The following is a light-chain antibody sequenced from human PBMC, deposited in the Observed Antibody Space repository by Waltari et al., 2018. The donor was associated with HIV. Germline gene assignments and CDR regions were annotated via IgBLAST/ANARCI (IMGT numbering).Light chain of an antibody. Sequence: ETVLTQSPGPLSLSPGQSATLSCRARQSVTNRFLDWYQQRPGQAPRLLIYGTSGREPGIPDRFSGSGSGTDFTLTISRLEPEDFALYYCQQYEFSLFTFGQGTRLEIK. V-gene: IGKV3-20*01. CDR2: GTS. CDR1: QSVTNRF. CDR3: QQYEFSLFT. J-gene: IGKJ5*01.